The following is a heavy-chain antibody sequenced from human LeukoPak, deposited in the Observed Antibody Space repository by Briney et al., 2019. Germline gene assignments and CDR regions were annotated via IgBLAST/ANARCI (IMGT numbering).Heavy chain of an antibody. CDR1: GDSISTYY. J-gene: IGHJ4*02. V-gene: IGHV4-59*01. CDR2: IYHSGNT. D-gene: IGHD2-15*01. CDR3: ATGYPSAWYYFDY. Sequence: SETLSLTCSVSGDSISTYYWSWIRQSPGKGLEWIGYIYHSGNTNYNPSLKSRVTISADTSNNQFSLRLSSVTAADTAVYYCATGYPSAWYYFDYWGQGTLVTVSS.